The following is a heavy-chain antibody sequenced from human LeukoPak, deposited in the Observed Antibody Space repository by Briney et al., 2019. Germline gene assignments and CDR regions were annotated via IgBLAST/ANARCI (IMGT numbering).Heavy chain of an antibody. CDR2: ISSSGSAM. J-gene: IGHJ4*02. D-gene: IGHD4-17*01. CDR3: ARGTYGEYGGPAY. V-gene: IGHV3-48*02. Sequence: GGSLRLSCAASGFTFSNYCMNWVRQAPGKGLEWVSYISSSGSAMYYADSVRGRFTISGDNAENSLFLQMNSLRDEDTAVYYCARGTYGEYGGPAYWGQGTLVTVSS. CDR1: GFTFSNYC.